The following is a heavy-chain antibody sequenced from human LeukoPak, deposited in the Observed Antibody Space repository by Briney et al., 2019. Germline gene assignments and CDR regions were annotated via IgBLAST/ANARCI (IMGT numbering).Heavy chain of an antibody. V-gene: IGHV3-53*01. J-gene: IGHJ4*02. CDR3: ARENSGSYYQFDC. CDR2: LYGGGNT. CDR1: GFTASSNY. Sequence: GGSLRLSCSASGFTASSNYMSWVRQAPGKGLEWVSILYGGGNTYYADSVKGRFTISRDNAKNSLYLQMNSLRPEDTAVYYCARENSGSYYQFDCWGQGTLVTVSS. D-gene: IGHD1-26*01.